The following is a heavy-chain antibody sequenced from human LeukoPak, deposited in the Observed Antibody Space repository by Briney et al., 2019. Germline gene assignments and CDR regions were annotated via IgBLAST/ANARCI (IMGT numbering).Heavy chain of an antibody. CDR1: GDSITSSNW. CDR2: IYHSGST. CDR3: AGDYYDSSGASDY. D-gene: IGHD3-22*01. J-gene: IGHJ4*02. Sequence: SGTLSLTCAVSGDSITSSNWWSWVRQPPEKGLEWIGEIYHSGSTNYNPSLKSRVTISVDTSKNQFSLKLSSVTAADTAVYYCAGDYYDSSGASDYWGQGTLVTVSS. V-gene: IGHV4-4*02.